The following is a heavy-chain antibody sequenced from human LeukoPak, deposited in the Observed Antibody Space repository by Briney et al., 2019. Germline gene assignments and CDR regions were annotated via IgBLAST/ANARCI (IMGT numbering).Heavy chain of an antibody. CDR3: AKGRISLWFGELLAFDY. CDR2: ISGSGGST. D-gene: IGHD3-10*01. J-gene: IGHJ4*02. Sequence: GGSLRLSCAASGFTFSSYAMSWVRQAPGKGLEWVSAISGSGGSTYYADSVKGRFTISRDNSKNTLYLQMNSLRAEDTAVYYCAKGRISLWFGELLAFDYWGQGTLVTVSS. CDR1: GFTFSSYA. V-gene: IGHV3-23*01.